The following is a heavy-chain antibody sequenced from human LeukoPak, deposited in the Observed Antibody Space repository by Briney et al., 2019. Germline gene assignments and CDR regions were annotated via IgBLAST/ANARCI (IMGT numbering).Heavy chain of an antibody. J-gene: IGHJ6*03. V-gene: IGHV1-2*02. Sequence: ASVKVSCKASGYTFTSYYMHWVRQAPGQGLEWMGWINPNSGGTNYAQKFQGRVTMTRDTSISTPYMELSRLRSDDTAVYYCARDGEVRGVMTYYYYYYMDVWGKGTTVTVSS. CDR3: ARDGEVRGVMTYYYYYYMDV. CDR1: GYTFTSYY. CDR2: INPNSGGT. D-gene: IGHD3-10*01.